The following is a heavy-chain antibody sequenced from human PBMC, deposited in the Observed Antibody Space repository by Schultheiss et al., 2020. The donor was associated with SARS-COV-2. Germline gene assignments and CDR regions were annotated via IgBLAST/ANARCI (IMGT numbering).Heavy chain of an antibody. V-gene: IGHV4-59*01. Sequence: SETLSLTCTVSGVSITSYYWSWIRQPPGKGLEWIGYIYYSGSTNYNLSLKSRVTISVDTSKNQFSLKLSSVTAADTAVYYCAREKSGTYYDFWSGLSLFDYWGQGTLVTVSS. J-gene: IGHJ4*02. CDR2: IYYSGST. D-gene: IGHD3-3*01. CDR1: GVSITSYY. CDR3: AREKSGTYYDFWSGLSLFDY.